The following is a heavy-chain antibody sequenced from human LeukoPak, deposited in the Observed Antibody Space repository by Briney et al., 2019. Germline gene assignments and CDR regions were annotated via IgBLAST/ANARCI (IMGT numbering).Heavy chain of an antibody. V-gene: IGHV4-59*08. CDR2: IYYSGTT. J-gene: IGHJ4*02. D-gene: IGHD1-26*01. CDR1: RGSISSYY. CDR3: ARHGGSYFYY. Sequence: SETLSLTCTVSRGSISSYYWSWIRQAPGKGLEWIGYIYYSGTTKYNPSLMSRVTISVDTSKNQFSLRLSSVAAADTAVYYCARHGGSYFYYWGQGTLVTVSS.